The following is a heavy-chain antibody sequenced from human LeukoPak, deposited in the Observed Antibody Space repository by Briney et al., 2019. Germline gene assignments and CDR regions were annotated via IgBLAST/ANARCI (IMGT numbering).Heavy chain of an antibody. CDR1: GYTFTSYY. D-gene: IGHD2-15*01. CDR2: INPSGGST. J-gene: IGHJ4*02. V-gene: IGHV1-46*01. CDR3: ATSVVVVAATGYSYGPFDY. Sequence: ASVKVSCKASGYTFTSYYMPWLRQAPGQGLEWMGVINPSGGSTSYAQKFQGRVTMTRDTSTSTVYMELSSLRSEDTAVYYCATSVVVVAATGYSYGPFDYWGQGTLVTVSS.